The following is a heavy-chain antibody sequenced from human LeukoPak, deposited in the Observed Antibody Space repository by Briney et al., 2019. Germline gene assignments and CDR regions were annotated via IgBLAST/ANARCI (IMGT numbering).Heavy chain of an antibody. CDR3: AKELTVPGYYFDY. Sequence: GASVKVSCKASGFTFTSSAVQWVRQARGQRLEWIGWIVVGSGNTNYAQKFQGRVTITADKSTSTAYMELSSLRSEDTAVYYCAKELTVPGYYFDYWGQGALVTVSS. CDR2: IVVGSGNT. V-gene: IGHV1-58*01. J-gene: IGHJ4*02. CDR1: GFTFTSSA. D-gene: IGHD6-19*01.